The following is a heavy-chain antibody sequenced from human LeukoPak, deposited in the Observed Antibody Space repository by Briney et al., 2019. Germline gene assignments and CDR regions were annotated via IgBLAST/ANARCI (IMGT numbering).Heavy chain of an antibody. J-gene: IGHJ3*02. CDR3: ARDVRVYGGNLGAFDI. V-gene: IGHV4-61*02. CDR1: GGSISSGSYY. CDR2: IYTSGST. Sequence: SQTLSLTCTVSGGSISSGSYYWSWIRQPAGKGLEWIGRIYTSGSTNYNPSLKSRVTISVDTSKNQFSLKLSSVTAADTAVYYCARDVRVYGGNLGAFDIWGQGTMVTVSS. D-gene: IGHD4-23*01.